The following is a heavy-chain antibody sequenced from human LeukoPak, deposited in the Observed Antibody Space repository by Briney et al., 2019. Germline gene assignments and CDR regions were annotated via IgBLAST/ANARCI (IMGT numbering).Heavy chain of an antibody. D-gene: IGHD3-10*02. CDR1: GFTFSSYA. Sequence: GGSLRLSCAASGFTFSSYAMSWVRQAPGKGLEWVSYISSSGSTIYYADSVKGRFTISRDNSKNTLYLQMNSLRAEDTAVYYCAELGITMIGGVWGKGTTVTISS. CDR2: ISSSGSTI. V-gene: IGHV3-48*01. CDR3: AELGITMIGGV. J-gene: IGHJ6*04.